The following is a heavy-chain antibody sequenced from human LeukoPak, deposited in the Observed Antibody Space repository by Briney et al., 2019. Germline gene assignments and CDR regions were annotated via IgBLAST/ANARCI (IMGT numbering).Heavy chain of an antibody. D-gene: IGHD1-14*01. CDR1: GGTFSSYA. CDR2: IIPIFGTA. Sequence: SAKVSCKASGGTFSSYAISWVRQAPGQGLEWMGGIIPIFGTANYAQKFQGRVTITADESTSKAYMELSSLRSEDTAVYYCARDRRRYDYYYYYMDVWGKGTTVTISS. CDR3: ARDRRRYDYYYYYMDV. V-gene: IGHV1-69*13. J-gene: IGHJ6*03.